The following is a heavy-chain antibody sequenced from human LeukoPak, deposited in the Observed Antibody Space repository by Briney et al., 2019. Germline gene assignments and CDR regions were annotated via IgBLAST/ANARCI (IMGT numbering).Heavy chain of an antibody. CDR1: GASIRDHY. J-gene: IGHJ4*02. CDR3: ARDMNRNGFYHGFEY. V-gene: IGHV4-4*07. Sequence: SETLSLTCTVFGASIRDHYRSWIRQPVGKRPEWSGRIYTDGTTHYNPSLESRVTISRDKSKNQFSVRLTSVTAADTAVYSCARDMNRNGFYHGFEYWSRGTLVTVSS. CDR2: IYTDGTT. D-gene: IGHD2-8*01.